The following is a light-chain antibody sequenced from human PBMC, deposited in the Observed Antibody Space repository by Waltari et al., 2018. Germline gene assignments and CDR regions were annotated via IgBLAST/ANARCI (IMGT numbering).Light chain of an antibody. J-gene: IGLJ2*01. CDR2: KNG. CDR1: SSNIGPYY. CDR3: AAWDDSLSGVI. V-gene: IGLV1-47*01. Sequence: QSVLTQPPSASGTPGQRVTLSCSGSSSNIGPYYVYWYQLLPGTAPNLLIFKNGQRPSGVPDRFSASKSGTSASLAISGLRSEDEADYYCAAWDDSLSGVIFGGGTKLTVL.